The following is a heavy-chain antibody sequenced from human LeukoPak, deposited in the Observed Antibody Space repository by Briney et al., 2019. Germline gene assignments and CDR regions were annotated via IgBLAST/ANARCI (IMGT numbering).Heavy chain of an antibody. CDR3: ARDGVWSGYWVFDY. D-gene: IGHD3-3*01. V-gene: IGHV4-34*01. CDR1: GGSFSGYY. Sequence: SETLSLTCAVYGGSFSGYYWSWIRQPPGKGLEWIGEINHSGSTNYNPSLKSRVTMSVDTSKNQFSLKLSSVTAADTAVYYCARDGVWSGYWVFDYWGQGTLVTVSS. CDR2: INHSGST. J-gene: IGHJ4*02.